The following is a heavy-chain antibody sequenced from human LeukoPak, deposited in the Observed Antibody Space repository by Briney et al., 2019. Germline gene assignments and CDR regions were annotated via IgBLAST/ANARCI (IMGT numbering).Heavy chain of an antibody. Sequence: GESLRLSCAASGFTFSSYAMSWVRQAPGKGLEWVSAISGDGGHTYYTDSLKGRFTISRDNSKNTLYLQMNSLRAEDTAVYYCARAVPDPWGQETLVTVSS. D-gene: IGHD1-1*01. CDR1: GFTFSSYA. CDR3: ARAVPDP. J-gene: IGHJ5*02. CDR2: ISGDGGHT. V-gene: IGHV3-23*01.